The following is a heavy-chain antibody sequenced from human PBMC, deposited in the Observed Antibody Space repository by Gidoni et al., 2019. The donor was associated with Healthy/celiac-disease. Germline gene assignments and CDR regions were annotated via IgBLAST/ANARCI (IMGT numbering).Heavy chain of an antibody. CDR2: INHSGST. CDR3: ARGRYSSGWYRYFDY. CDR1: GGSFCGYY. V-gene: IGHV4-34*01. Sequence: QVQLQQWGAGLLKPSETLSLTCAVYGGSFCGYYWSWIRQPPGKGLEWIWEINHSGSTNYNPSLKGRVTISVDTSKNQFSLKLSSVTAADTAVYYCARGRYSSGWYRYFDYWGQGTLVTVSS. J-gene: IGHJ4*02. D-gene: IGHD6-19*01.